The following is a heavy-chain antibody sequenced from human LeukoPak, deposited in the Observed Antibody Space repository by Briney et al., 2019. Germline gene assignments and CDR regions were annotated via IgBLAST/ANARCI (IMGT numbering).Heavy chain of an antibody. D-gene: IGHD6-19*01. J-gene: IGHJ4*02. CDR1: GGSISSSSYY. CDR3: ARVQIAVPGNYYFDY. V-gene: IGHV4-39*07. Sequence: SETLSLTCTVSGGSISSSSYYWGWIRQPPGKGLEWIGSIYYSGSTYYNPSLKSRVTISVDTSKNQFSLKLSSVTAADTAVYYCARVQIAVPGNYYFDYWGQGTLATVSS. CDR2: IYYSGST.